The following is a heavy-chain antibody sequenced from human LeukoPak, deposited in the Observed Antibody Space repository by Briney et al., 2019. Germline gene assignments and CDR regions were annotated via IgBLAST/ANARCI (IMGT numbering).Heavy chain of an antibody. CDR1: GGSFSGYY. CDR3: ARGFPRRLFY. CDR2: INHSGST. Sequence: TSETLSLTCAVYGGSFSGYYWSWIRQPPGKGLEWIGEINHSGSTNYNPSLKSRVTISVDASKNQFSLKLSSVTAADTAVYYCARGFPRRLFYWGEGTLVTVSS. J-gene: IGHJ4*02. V-gene: IGHV4-34*01.